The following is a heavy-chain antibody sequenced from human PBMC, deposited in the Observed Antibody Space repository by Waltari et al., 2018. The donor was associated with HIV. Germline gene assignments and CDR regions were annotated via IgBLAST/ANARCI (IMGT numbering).Heavy chain of an antibody. J-gene: IGHJ4*02. Sequence: QVQLQESGPGLVKPSGTLSLTCAVSGGSITGTNWWSWVRQPPGKGLEWIGEIYHSGSTNYNPSLKSRVTMSVDKSKNQFSLNLTSVTPADTAVYYCAKVGWETGASGDYWGQGTLVSVSS. CDR3: AKVGWETGASGDY. V-gene: IGHV4-4*02. D-gene: IGHD2-8*02. CDR1: GGSITGTNW. CDR2: IYHSGST.